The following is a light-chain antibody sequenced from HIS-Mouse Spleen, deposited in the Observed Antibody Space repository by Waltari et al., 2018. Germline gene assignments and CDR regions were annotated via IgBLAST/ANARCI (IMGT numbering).Light chain of an antibody. CDR1: SSDVGSYNL. CDR2: EGS. J-gene: IGLJ2*01. Sequence: QSALTQPASVSGSPGQSITISCTGTSSDVGSYNLVSWYQQHPGKAPKPMIYEGSKRPSGVSNRFSGSKSGNTASLTISGLQAEDEADYYCCSYAGSSTFDVVFGGGTKLTVL. V-gene: IGLV2-23*03. CDR3: CSYAGSSTFDVV.